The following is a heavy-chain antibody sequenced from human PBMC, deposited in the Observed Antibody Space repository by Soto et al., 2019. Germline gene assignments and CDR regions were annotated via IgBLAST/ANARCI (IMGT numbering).Heavy chain of an antibody. CDR1: GGSISSYY. V-gene: IGHV4-59*01. D-gene: IGHD3-22*01. CDR2: IYNSGTT. CDR3: ARAPRLYYFDY. J-gene: IGHJ4*02. Sequence: SETLSLTCTVSGGSISSYYWSWIRQPPEKGLEWIGYIYNSGTTDYNPSLKSRVTISVDTSKNQFSLKVNSVTAADTAVYYCARAPRLYYFDYWGQGTLVTVSS.